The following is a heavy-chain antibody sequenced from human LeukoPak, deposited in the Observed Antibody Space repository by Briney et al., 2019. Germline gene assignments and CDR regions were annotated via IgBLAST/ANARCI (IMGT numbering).Heavy chain of an antibody. Sequence: PGGSLRLSCTVSGITFSRYWMSWVRQAPGKGLEWVANINQDGNRENYVDSVKGRFSISRDNAKNSLFLQMHSLRAEDTVVYYCATTFPYCSDGTCALGGQGTLVTVSS. CDR1: GITFSRYW. CDR2: INQDGNRE. V-gene: IGHV3-7*01. CDR3: ATTFPYCSDGTCAL. D-gene: IGHD2-15*01. J-gene: IGHJ4*02.